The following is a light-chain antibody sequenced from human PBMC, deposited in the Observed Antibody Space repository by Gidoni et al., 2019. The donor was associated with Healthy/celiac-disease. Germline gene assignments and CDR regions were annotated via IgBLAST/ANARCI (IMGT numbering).Light chain of an antibody. CDR1: QSLLHSNGYNY. CDR3: MQALQTPYT. V-gene: IGKV2-28*01. CDR2: LGS. Sequence: DIVTTQSPLYLPVTPAEPASISCRSSQSLLHSNGYNYLDWYLQKPGQSPQLLIYLGSNRASGVPDRFSGSGSGTDFTLKISRVEAEDVGVYYCMQALQTPYTFGQGTKLEIK. J-gene: IGKJ2*01.